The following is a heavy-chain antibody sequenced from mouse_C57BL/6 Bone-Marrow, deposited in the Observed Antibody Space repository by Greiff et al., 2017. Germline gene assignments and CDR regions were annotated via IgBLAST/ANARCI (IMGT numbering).Heavy chain of an antibody. D-gene: IGHD1-1*01. CDR1: GFTFSSYA. J-gene: IGHJ2*01. CDR3: ARDQGGSPDY. V-gene: IGHV5-4*01. CDR2: ISDGGSYT. Sequence: EVTVVESGGGLVKPGGSLKLSCAASGFTFSSYAMSWVRQTPEKRLEWVATISDGGSYTYYPDNVKGRFTISRDNAKNNLYLQMSHLKSEDTAMYYCARDQGGSPDYWGQGTTLTVSS.